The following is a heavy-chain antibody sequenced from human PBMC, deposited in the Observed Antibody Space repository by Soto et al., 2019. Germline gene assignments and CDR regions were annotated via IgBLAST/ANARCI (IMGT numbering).Heavy chain of an antibody. CDR2: IKQDGSEK. J-gene: IGHJ4*02. D-gene: IGHD2-8*01. CDR1: GFTFSSYL. V-gene: IGHV3-7*01. CDR3: ARDNGLGLDY. Sequence: GGSLRPSCAASGFTFSSYLMSWVRQAPGKGLEWVANIKQDGSEKYYVDSVKGRFTISRDDAKNSLYLQMNSLRAEDTAVYYCARDNGLGLDYWGQGTLVTVSS.